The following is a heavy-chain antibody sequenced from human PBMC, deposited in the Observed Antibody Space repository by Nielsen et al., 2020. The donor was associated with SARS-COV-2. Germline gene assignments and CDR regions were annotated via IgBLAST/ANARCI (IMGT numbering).Heavy chain of an antibody. CDR1: GFIFNIYA. D-gene: IGHD3-10*01. Sequence: GESLKISCAASGFIFNIYAMAWVRRAPGRGLQWVTGVSASGGSTYYTDSVKGRFSISRDNSKNTLFLQMHSLRVEDTALYYCAKDGVVRGDALDLWGQGTMVTVSS. CDR2: VSASGGST. V-gene: IGHV3-23*01. CDR3: AKDGVVRGDALDL. J-gene: IGHJ3*01.